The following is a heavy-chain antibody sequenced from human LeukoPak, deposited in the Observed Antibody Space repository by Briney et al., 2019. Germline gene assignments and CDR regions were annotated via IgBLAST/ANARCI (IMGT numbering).Heavy chain of an antibody. CDR2: IYTSGST. J-gene: IGHJ4*02. D-gene: IGHD3-22*01. CDR1: GGSISSGSYY. Sequence: PSETLSLTCTVSGGSISSGSYYWSWIRQPAGKGLEWIGRIYTSGSTNYNPSLKSRVTIPVDTSKNQFSLKLSSVTAADTAVYYCARADYYDSSGLNPFDYWGQGTLVTVSS. CDR3: ARADYYDSSGLNPFDY. V-gene: IGHV4-61*02.